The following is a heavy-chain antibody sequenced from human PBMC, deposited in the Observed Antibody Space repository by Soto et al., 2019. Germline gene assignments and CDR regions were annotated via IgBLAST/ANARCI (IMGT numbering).Heavy chain of an antibody. D-gene: IGHD1-26*01. CDR1: GFTFSSYA. V-gene: IGHV3-23*01. Sequence: EVQLLESGGGLVQPGGSLRLSCAASGFTFSSYAMSWVRQAPGKGLEWVSAISGSGGSTYYADSVKGRFTTSRDNSKNTLYLQMNSLRAEDTAVYYCAKVGSYYFSSIDYWGQGTLVTVSS. J-gene: IGHJ4*02. CDR2: ISGSGGST. CDR3: AKVGSYYFSSIDY.